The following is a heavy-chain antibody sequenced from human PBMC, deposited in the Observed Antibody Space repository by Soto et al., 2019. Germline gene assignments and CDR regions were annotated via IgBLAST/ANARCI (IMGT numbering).Heavy chain of an antibody. Sequence: ELQLVESGGGLVQSGGSLRLSCGGSGFTFSRHWMNWVRQVPGKGLEWVANIGQDGSEIYYVDSVRGRFTISRDNAKNSVHLTMSSLRDEDTAVYSCAGGGDGYRGDYSHHFDLWGRGTLVTVSS. CDR3: AGGGDGYRGDYSHHFDL. CDR2: IGQDGSEI. V-gene: IGHV3-7*01. J-gene: IGHJ2*01. D-gene: IGHD2-21*02. CDR1: GFTFSRHW.